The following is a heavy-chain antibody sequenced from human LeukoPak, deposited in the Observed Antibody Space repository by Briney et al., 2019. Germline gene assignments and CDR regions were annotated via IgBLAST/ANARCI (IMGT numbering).Heavy chain of an antibody. CDR3: AKDFYGSGGYYNDCYFDY. CDR2: IRYDGSNK. D-gene: IGHD3-10*01. Sequence: GRSLRLSCAASGFTFSSYGIHSGRQAPGKGLEWVAVIRYDGSNKYHAYSVKGRFTISRDNSKNTLYLQMNSMRADDTAVYYCAKDFYGSGGYYNDCYFDYWGQGTLVTVSS. V-gene: IGHV3-33*06. J-gene: IGHJ4*02. CDR1: GFTFSSYG.